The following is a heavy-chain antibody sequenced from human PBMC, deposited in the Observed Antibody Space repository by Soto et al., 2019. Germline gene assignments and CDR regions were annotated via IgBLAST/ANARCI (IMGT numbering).Heavy chain of an antibody. J-gene: IGHJ6*03. CDR2: IWYDGSNK. Sequence: GESLKISCAASGFTFSSYGMHWVRQAPGKGLEWVAVIWYDGSNKYYADSVKGRFTISRDNSKNTLYLQMNSLRAEDTAVYYCARADGVSYYYMDVWGKGTTVTVSS. V-gene: IGHV3-33*01. CDR1: GFTFSSYG. CDR3: ARADGVSYYYMDV. D-gene: IGHD3-10*01.